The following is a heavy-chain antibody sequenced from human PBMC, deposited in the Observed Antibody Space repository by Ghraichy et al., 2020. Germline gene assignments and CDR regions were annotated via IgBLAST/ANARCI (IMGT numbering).Heavy chain of an antibody. J-gene: IGHJ3*02. D-gene: IGHD2-2*02. CDR3: ARGVHCSSTSCYSLAGGNDAFDI. Sequence: ASAKVSCKASGYTFTSYGISWVRQAPGQGLEWMGWISAYNGNTNYAQKLQGRVTMTTDTSTSTAYMELRSLRSDDTAVYYCARGVHCSSTSCYSLAGGNDAFDIWGQGTMVTVSS. V-gene: IGHV1-18*01. CDR1: GYTFTSYG. CDR2: ISAYNGNT.